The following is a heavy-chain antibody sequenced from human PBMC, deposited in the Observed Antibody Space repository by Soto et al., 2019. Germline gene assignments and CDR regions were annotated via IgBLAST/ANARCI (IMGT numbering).Heavy chain of an antibody. V-gene: IGHV3-30*18. CDR1: GFTFSSYG. D-gene: IGHD5-12*01. Sequence: QVQLVESGGGVVQPGRSLRLSCAASGFTFSSYGMHWVRQAPGKGLEWVAVISYDGSNKYYADSVKGRFTISRDNSKNMLYLQMNSLRAEDTAVYYCAKPNSGYEGSYYLDYWGQGTLVTVSS. CDR3: AKPNSGYEGSYYLDY. CDR2: ISYDGSNK. J-gene: IGHJ4*02.